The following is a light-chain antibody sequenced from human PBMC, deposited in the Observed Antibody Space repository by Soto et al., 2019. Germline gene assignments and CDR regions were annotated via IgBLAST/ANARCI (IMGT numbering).Light chain of an antibody. J-gene: IGLJ1*01. CDR1: SSNIGNNA. V-gene: IGLV1-36*01. Sequence: QSVLTQPPSVSEAPRQRVTISCSGSSSNIGNNAVNWYQQLPGKAPKLLIYYDDLLPSGVSDRFSGSKSGTSASLAISGLQSEEEADYYCAAWDDSLNGYVVGTGTKLTVL. CDR2: YDD. CDR3: AAWDDSLNGYV.